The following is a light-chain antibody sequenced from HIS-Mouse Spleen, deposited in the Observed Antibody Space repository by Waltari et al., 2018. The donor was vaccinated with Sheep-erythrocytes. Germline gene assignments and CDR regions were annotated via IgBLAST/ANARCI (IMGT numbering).Light chain of an antibody. J-gene: IGLJ3*02. CDR2: EGS. V-gene: IGLV2-23*01. CDR1: SSDVGSYNL. CDR3: CSYAGSSTPWV. Sequence: QSALTQPASVSGSPGQSITISCTGTSSDVGSYNLVSWYQQPPGKAPKLMIYEGSTRPSGVSNRFSGSKSGNTASLTISGLQAEDEADYYCCSYAGSSTPWVFGGGTKLTVL.